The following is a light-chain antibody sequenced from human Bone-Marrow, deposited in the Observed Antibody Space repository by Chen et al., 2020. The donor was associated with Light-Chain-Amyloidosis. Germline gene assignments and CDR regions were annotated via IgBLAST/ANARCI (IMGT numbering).Light chain of an antibody. V-gene: IGLV3-25*03. CDR1: DLPTKY. J-gene: IGLJ2*01. CDR3: QSADSSGTYEVI. Sequence: SYDLKQPPSVSVSPGQTDRITCSGDDLPTKYAYWYQQKPGQAPVLVIHRDTARPSGISARVSGSSSGTTATLTISGVQAEDEADYHCQSADSSGTYEVIFGGGTKLTVL. CDR2: RDT.